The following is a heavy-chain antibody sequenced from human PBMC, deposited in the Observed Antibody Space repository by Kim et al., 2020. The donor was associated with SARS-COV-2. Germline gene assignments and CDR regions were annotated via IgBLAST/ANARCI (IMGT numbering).Heavy chain of an antibody. D-gene: IGHD1-26*01. CDR3: ARGGSGSYPGRFDY. V-gene: IGHV4-59*08. CDR2: IYYSGST. Sequence: SETLSLTCSVSSGSMTSYYWNWIRQAPGKELEWIGYIYYSGSTNYNPSLESRVTISVDTSKNQVSLRLNSVTAADTAVYYCARGGSGSYPGRFDYWGQGTLVTVSS. J-gene: IGHJ4*02. CDR1: SGSMTSYY.